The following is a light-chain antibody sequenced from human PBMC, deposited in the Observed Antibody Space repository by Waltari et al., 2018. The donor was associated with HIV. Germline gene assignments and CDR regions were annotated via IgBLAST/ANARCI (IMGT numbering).Light chain of an antibody. CDR2: DND. J-gene: IGLJ3*02. CDR1: RSNIVSNY. V-gene: IGLV1-51*01. Sequence: QSVLTQPPSVSAALGQKVTISCPGTRSNIVSNYVSWSHNFPGTAPKLIIYDNDKRPSGIPDRFSGAKSGSSATLGITGLLTGDEAIYYCATWDSSLRTEVFGGGTKLTVL. CDR3: ATWDSSLRTEV.